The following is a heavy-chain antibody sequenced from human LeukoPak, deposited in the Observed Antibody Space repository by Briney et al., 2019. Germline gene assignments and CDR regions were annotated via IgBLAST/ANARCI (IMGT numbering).Heavy chain of an antibody. D-gene: IGHD6-19*01. CDR3: AAALVVAGQTN. V-gene: IGHV4-59*01. CDR1: GASISLYY. Sequence: SETLSPTCTVSGASISLYYWTWIRHPPGKGLEWIGYIDHSGSTNSNPSLKSRVTISIDTSKKQFSLKLNSVTAADTAVYYCAAALVVAGQTNWGQGTLVTVSS. J-gene: IGHJ4*02. CDR2: IDHSGST.